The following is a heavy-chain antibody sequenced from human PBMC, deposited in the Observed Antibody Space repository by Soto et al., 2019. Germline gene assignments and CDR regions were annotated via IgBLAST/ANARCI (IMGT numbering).Heavy chain of an antibody. J-gene: IGHJ4*02. V-gene: IGHV5-10-1*01. CDR3: ARTDCSSTSCYYGAY. Sequence: PGESLKISCKGSGYSFTSYWISWVRQMPGKGLEWMGRIDPSDSYTNYSPSFQGHVTISADKSISTAYLQWSSLKASDTAMYYCARTDCSSTSCYYGAYWGQGTLVTVSS. CDR2: IDPSDSYT. D-gene: IGHD2-2*01. CDR1: GYSFTSYW.